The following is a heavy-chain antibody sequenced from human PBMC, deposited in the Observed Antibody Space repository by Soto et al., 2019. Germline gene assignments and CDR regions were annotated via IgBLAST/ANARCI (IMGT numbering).Heavy chain of an antibody. J-gene: IGHJ4*02. V-gene: IGHV4-59*08. CDR3: ARHWRDFWSGPLDY. D-gene: IGHD3-3*01. Sequence: SETLSLTCTVSGGSISSYYWSWIRQPPGKGLEWIGYIYYSGSTNYNPSLKSRVTISVDTSKNQFSLKLSSVTAADTAVYYCARHWRDFWSGPLDYWGQGTLVTVSS. CDR2: IYYSGST. CDR1: GGSISSYY.